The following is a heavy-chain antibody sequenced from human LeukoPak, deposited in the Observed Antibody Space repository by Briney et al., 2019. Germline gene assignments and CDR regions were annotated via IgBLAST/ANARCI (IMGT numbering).Heavy chain of an antibody. CDR1: GFTFSSYA. J-gene: IGHJ4*02. Sequence: GGSLRLSCAASGFTFSSYAMTWVRQAPGRGLEWVSVITGSGDSTYYADSVKGRFTISRDNSKNTLYLQMNSLRAEDTGVYYCAEDRVCSGGSCYFDYWGQGTLVTVSS. D-gene: IGHD2-15*01. CDR2: ITGSGDST. V-gene: IGHV3-23*01. CDR3: AEDRVCSGGSCYFDY.